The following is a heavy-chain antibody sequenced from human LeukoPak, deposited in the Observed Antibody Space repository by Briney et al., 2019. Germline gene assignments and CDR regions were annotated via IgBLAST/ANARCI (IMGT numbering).Heavy chain of an antibody. V-gene: IGHV3-23*01. CDR3: AKGIGRCSSTSCYAALDY. CDR1: GFTFNNYA. Sequence: GGSLRLSCAASGFTFNNYAMNWVRQAPGKGLEWVSSISGSGGNTYYADSVKGRFTISRDNSKNTLYLQMNSLRAEDTAVYSCAKGIGRCSSTSCYAALDYWGQGTLVTVSS. J-gene: IGHJ4*02. D-gene: IGHD2-2*01. CDR2: ISGSGGNT.